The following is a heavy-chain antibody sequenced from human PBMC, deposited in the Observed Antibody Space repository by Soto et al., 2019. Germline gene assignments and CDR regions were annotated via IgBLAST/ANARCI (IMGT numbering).Heavy chain of an antibody. V-gene: IGHV4-30-4*01. CDR3: ARESMPLTNDWYFDL. Sequence: QVQLQESGPGLVKPSETLSLTCTVSGGSISGGVHSWSWIRQPPGKGMEWIGHLFDSGSTFYNPSLKSRLSISVDTSKNQCSLRLSSVTAADTAVYYCARESMPLTNDWYFDLWGRGTLVTVSS. CDR1: GGSISGGVHS. D-gene: IGHD2-8*01. CDR2: LFDSGST. J-gene: IGHJ2*01.